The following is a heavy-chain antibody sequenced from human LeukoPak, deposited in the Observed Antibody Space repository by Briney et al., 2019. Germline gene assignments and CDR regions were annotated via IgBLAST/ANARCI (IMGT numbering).Heavy chain of an antibody. J-gene: IGHJ4*02. CDR2: INWNGGGT. CDR1: GFSFGDYG. CDR3: ATGEGYFDLLSGSPLYLFVY. Sequence: PGGSLRLSCAASGFSFGDYGVSWVRQAPGEGLEWVSTINWNGGGTAYADSVKGRFIISRDNTKNYLYLQMDDLRVEDTALYYCATGEGYFDLLSGSPLYLFVYWGQGTLVTVSS. D-gene: IGHD3-3*01. V-gene: IGHV3-20*04.